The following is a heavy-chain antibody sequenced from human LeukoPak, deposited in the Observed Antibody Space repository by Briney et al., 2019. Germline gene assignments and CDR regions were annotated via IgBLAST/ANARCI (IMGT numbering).Heavy chain of an antibody. D-gene: IGHD6-19*01. CDR3: AGVIPNQWLVGNWFDP. J-gene: IGHJ5*02. CDR2: ISAYNGNT. CDR1: GYTFTSYG. Sequence: GASVKVSCKASGYTFTSYGISWVRQAPGQGLEWMGWISAYNGNTNYAQKLQGRVTMTADTSTSTAYMELRSLRSDDTAVYYCAGVIPNQWLVGNWFDPWGQGTLVTVSS. V-gene: IGHV1-18*01.